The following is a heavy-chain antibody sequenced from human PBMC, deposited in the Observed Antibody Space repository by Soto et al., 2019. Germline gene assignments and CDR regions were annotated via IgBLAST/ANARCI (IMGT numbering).Heavy chain of an antibody. J-gene: IGHJ6*02. CDR3: AKDIKISGSYYYYHGMDV. V-gene: IGHV3-43D*04. CDR2: ISWDGGST. CDR1: GFTFDDYA. Sequence: PVGSLRLSCAASGFTFDDYAMHWVRQAPGKGLEWVSLISWDGGSTYYADSVKGRFTISRDNSKNSLYLQMNSLRAEDTALYYCAKDIKISGSYYYYHGMDVWGQGTTVTVSS. D-gene: IGHD1-26*01.